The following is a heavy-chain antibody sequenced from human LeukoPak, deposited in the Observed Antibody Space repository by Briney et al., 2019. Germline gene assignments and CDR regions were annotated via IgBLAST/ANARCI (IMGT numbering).Heavy chain of an antibody. V-gene: IGHV3-23*01. J-gene: IGHJ6*02. Sequence: GGSLRLSCAASGFTFSPYAMTWVRQAPVKGLEWVSGISGSGGSTYYADSVKGRFTISRDNSKKTLYLQMNSLRAEDTAVYYCAKPNTSMVAPYYYGMDVWAQGTTVTVSS. CDR3: AKPNTSMVAPYYYGMDV. CDR1: GFTFSPYA. D-gene: IGHD5-18*01. CDR2: ISGSGGST.